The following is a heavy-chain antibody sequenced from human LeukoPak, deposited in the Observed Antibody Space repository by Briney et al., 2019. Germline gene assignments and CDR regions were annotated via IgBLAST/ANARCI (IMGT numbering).Heavy chain of an antibody. J-gene: IGHJ4*02. CDR3: TRGLPRDGLVVIAAANEY. V-gene: IGHV1-8*03. D-gene: IGHD2-2*01. CDR1: GYTFSSYD. CDR2: MNPKTGNT. Sequence: GASVKVSCKASGYTFSSYDINWVRQAAGQGLEWMEWMNPKTGNTGFSQKFQGRVTITRDTSISTAYMELSRLTSEDTGVYYCTRGLPRDGLVVIAAANEYWGQGSLVTVSS.